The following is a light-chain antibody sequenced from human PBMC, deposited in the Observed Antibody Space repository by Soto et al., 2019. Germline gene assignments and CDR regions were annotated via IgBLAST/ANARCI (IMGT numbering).Light chain of an antibody. Sequence: PDTLSLYPGARATLSCRASQSVSSSYLAWYQRKPGQAPRLLIYGASSRATGIPDRFSGSGSGTDFTLTISRLEPEDFAVYYCQQYGSSPTWTFGQGTKVDIK. CDR3: QQYGSSPTWT. CDR2: GAS. J-gene: IGKJ1*01. CDR1: QSVSSSY. V-gene: IGKV3-20*01.